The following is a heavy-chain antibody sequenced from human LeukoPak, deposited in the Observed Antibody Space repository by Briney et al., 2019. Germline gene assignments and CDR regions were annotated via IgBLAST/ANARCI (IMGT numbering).Heavy chain of an antibody. CDR2: IEGDGSGT. J-gene: IGHJ4*02. CDR1: GFTFSTYR. D-gene: IGHD3-9*01. V-gene: IGHV3-74*01. Sequence: GGSLRLSCAASGFTFSTYRMHWVRQAPGKGLLWVSHIEGDGSGTTYADSVKGRFPISRDNAKRTLYLQMNSLRDEDTAVYYCVTGLDSRGNSWGQGTLVTVSS. CDR3: VTGLDSRGNS.